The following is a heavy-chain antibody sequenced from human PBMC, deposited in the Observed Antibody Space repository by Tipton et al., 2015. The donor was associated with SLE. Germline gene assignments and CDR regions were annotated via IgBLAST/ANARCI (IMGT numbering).Heavy chain of an antibody. Sequence: SLRLSCAASWFNFVNYWMHWVRQAPGKGLVWVSRLSEDGTIISYADSVKGRFTISRDNARNTLYLQMNSLRAEDSALYFCARGIDPTSSRISDYWGQGTLVSVSS. J-gene: IGHJ4*02. D-gene: IGHD2-2*01. V-gene: IGHV3-74*01. CDR3: ARGIDPTSSRISDY. CDR1: WFNFVNYW. CDR2: LSEDGTII.